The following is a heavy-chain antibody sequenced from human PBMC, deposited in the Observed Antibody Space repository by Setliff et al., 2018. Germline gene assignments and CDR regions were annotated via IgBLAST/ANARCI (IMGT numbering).Heavy chain of an antibody. D-gene: IGHD3-10*01. CDR1: GFTFSSYW. CDR3: ARDHAYGSRFYYYYYNMDV. J-gene: IGHJ6*02. Sequence: QPGGSLRLSCAASGFTFSSYWMSWVRQAPGKGLEWVANIKQDGSEKYYVDSVKGRFTISRDNAKNSLYLQMNSLRAEDTAVYYCARDHAYGSRFYYYYYNMDVWGQGTTVTVSS. V-gene: IGHV3-7*01. CDR2: IKQDGSEK.